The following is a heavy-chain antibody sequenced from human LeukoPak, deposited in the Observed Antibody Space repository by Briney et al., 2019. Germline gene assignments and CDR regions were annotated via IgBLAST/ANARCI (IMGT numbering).Heavy chain of an antibody. CDR1: GGSFSGFY. V-gene: IGHV4-34*01. Sequence: KPSETLSLTCAVYGGSFSGFYWSWIRQPPGKGLEWIGEINHSGSTNYNPSLKSRVTISVDTSKNQFSLKLSSVTAADTAVYYCARVKRDPKTYYYGSGTALRWFDPWGQGTLVTVSS. CDR2: INHSGST. CDR3: ARVKRDPKTYYYGSGTALRWFDP. J-gene: IGHJ5*02. D-gene: IGHD3-10*01.